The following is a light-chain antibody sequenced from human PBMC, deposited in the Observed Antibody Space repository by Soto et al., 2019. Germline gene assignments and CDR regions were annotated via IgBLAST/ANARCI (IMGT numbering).Light chain of an antibody. J-gene: IGLJ1*01. CDR3: QSYDSSLSACV. V-gene: IGLV1-40*01. Sequence: QSVLTQPPSVSGAPGQRVTIYCTGTSSNIGAGYPVHWYQQLPGTAPKLLIFGNMNRPSGVPDRFSGSRSGLAITGLQAEDEADYYCQSYDSSLSACVFGAGTKLTVL. CDR2: GNM. CDR1: SSNIGAGYP.